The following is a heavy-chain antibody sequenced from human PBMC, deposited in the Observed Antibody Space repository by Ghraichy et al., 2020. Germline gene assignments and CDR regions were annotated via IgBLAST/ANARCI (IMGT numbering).Heavy chain of an antibody. CDR2: ISGSSSSI. Sequence: GGSLRLSCAVSGFTFSSYGMNWVRQAPGKGLEWVSYISGSSSSIYYADSVKGRFTISRDNAKNSLYLQMDSLRDEDTAVYYCARDPSLFYGYLDGFDFWGQGTMVTVSS. V-gene: IGHV3-48*02. D-gene: IGHD5-24*01. CDR1: GFTFSSYG. CDR3: ARDPSLFYGYLDGFDF. J-gene: IGHJ3*01.